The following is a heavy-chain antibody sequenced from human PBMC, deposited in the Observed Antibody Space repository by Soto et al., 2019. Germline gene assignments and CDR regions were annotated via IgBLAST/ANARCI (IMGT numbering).Heavy chain of an antibody. D-gene: IGHD3-3*01. Sequence: SETLSLTCAVYGGPFSGYYWSWIRQPPGKGLEWIGDINHSGRTSYNPSLKSRVTISIDTSKNQVSLKLSSVTAADTAVYYCARQGGDFWSDYGMDVWGQGTTVTGSS. J-gene: IGHJ6*02. CDR3: ARQGGDFWSDYGMDV. CDR2: INHSGRT. V-gene: IGHV4-34*01. CDR1: GGPFSGYY.